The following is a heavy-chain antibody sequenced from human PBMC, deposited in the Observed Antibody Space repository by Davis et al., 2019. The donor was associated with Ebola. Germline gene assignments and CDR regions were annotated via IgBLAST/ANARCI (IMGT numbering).Heavy chain of an antibody. V-gene: IGHV4-34*12. CDR3: ARRIPGRWLRLLG. J-gene: IGHJ4*02. CDR2: IIHSGST. CDR1: GGSFSGYY. D-gene: IGHD5-12*01. Sequence: SETLSLTCAVYGGSFSGYYWSWIRQPPGKGLEWIGEIIHSGSTNYNPSLKSRVTISVDTSKNQFSLKLSSVTAADTAVYYCARRIPGRWLRLLGWGQGTLVTVSS.